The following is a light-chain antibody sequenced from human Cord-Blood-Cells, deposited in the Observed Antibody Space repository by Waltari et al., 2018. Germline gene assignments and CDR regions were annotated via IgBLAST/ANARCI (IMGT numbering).Light chain of an antibody. CDR1: KSIGNF. Sequence: DTQMPRPQPPLSASLGEGVTITCRASKSIGNFLNWYQQKPGKAPNLLIYAESSLQSGVPSRFSGSGSGTDFTLTISSLQPEDFATYYCQQSYSTPWTFGQGTKVEIK. V-gene: IGKV1-39*01. J-gene: IGKJ1*01. CDR3: QQSYSTPWT. CDR2: AES.